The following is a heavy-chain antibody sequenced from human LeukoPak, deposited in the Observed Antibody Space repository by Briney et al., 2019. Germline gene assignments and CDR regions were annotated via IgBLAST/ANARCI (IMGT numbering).Heavy chain of an antibody. CDR3: AREGVDFDS. V-gene: IGHV1-2*02. J-gene: IGHJ3*01. Sequence: GASVKVSCKASESIFTNLLIHWVRQAPGQGLEWMGWLVAKNGGTHYAQNFQGRVTMTRDTSIRTACMELSGLRSDDTAVYYCAREGVDFDSWGQGTMVTVSS. CDR2: LVAKNGGT. CDR1: ESIFTNLL.